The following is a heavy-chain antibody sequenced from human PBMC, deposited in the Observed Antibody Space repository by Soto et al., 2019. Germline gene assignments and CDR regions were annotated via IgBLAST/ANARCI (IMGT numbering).Heavy chain of an antibody. CDR2: ISSSSSYT. D-gene: IGHD2-8*01. CDR1: GFTFSDYY. J-gene: IGHJ6*02. V-gene: IGHV3-11*05. Sequence: QVQLVESGGGLVKPGGSLRLSCAASGFTFSDYYMSWIRQAPGKGLEWVSYISSSSSYTNYADSVKGRFTITRDNAKNSLYLQMNSLRAEDTAVYYCAREMGSDYYGMDVWGQGTTVTVSS. CDR3: AREMGSDYYGMDV.